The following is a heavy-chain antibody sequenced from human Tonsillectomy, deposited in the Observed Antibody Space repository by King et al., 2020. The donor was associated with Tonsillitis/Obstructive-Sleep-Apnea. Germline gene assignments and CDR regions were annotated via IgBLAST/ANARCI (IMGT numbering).Heavy chain of an antibody. V-gene: IGHV3-23*04. CDR3: AKDFAAVTGDPGS. CDR2: ISGSNGGT. Sequence: QLVQSGGGLVQPGGSLRLSCVASGFTFSTYAMTWVRQAPGKGPERVSGISGSNGGTYYADSVKGRFTIASDNSKNTLYLQMNSLRADDTALYYCAKDFAAVTGDPGSWGQGTLVTVSS. J-gene: IGHJ5*02. D-gene: IGHD6-19*01. CDR1: GFTFSTYA.